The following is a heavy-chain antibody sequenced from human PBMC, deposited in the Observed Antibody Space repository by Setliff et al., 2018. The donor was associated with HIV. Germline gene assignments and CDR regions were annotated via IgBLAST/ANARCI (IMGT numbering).Heavy chain of an antibody. J-gene: IGHJ4*02. V-gene: IGHV3-7*03. D-gene: IGHD2-15*01. Sequence: GGSLRLSCAASGFTFSSYWMSWVRQAPGKGLEWVANIKQDGSEKYYVDSVKGRFTISRDNAKNSLYLQMNSLRAEDTAVYYCAREPIVVVVALDYWGQGTLVTVSS. CDR1: GFTFSSYW. CDR2: IKQDGSEK. CDR3: AREPIVVVVALDY.